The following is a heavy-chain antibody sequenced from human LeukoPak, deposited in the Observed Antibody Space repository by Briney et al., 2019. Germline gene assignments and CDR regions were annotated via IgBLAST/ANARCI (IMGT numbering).Heavy chain of an antibody. CDR2: ISWNSGSI. CDR3: AKDTPAGHFDY. Sequence: GRSLRLSCAASGFTFDDYAMHWVRQAPGKGLEWVSGISWNSGSIGYADSVKGRFTISRDNAKNSLYLQMNSLRAEDTALYYCAKDTPAGHFDYWGQGTLVTVSS. J-gene: IGHJ4*02. CDR1: GFTFDDYA. V-gene: IGHV3-9*01. D-gene: IGHD6-13*01.